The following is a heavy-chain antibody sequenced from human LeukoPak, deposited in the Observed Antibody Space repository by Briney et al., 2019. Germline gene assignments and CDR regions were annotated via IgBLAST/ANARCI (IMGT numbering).Heavy chain of an antibody. CDR2: ISPNSGGT. CDR3: ARVNYDDYRYGMDV. J-gene: IGHJ6*02. Sequence: GSSVKVSCKASGGTFSSYAISWVRQAPGQGLEWMGRISPNSGGTNYAQKFQGRVTITRDTSISTAYLVLSGLKSDDTAVYYCARVNYDDYRYGMDVWGQGTQVTVSS. CDR1: GGTFSSYA. D-gene: IGHD1-7*01. V-gene: IGHV1-2*06.